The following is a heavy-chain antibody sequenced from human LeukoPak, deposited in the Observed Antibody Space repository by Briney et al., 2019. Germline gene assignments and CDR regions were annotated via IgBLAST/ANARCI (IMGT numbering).Heavy chain of an antibody. Sequence: GGSLRLSCAASGFTFSSYGMHWVRQAPGKGLEWVAVISYDGSNKYYADSVKGRFTISRDNSKNTLYLQMNSLRAEDTAVYYCAKDRRVRGVIITLFDYWGQGTLVTVSS. J-gene: IGHJ4*02. CDR2: ISYDGSNK. CDR1: GFTFSSYG. D-gene: IGHD3-10*01. CDR3: AKDRRVRGVIITLFDY. V-gene: IGHV3-30*18.